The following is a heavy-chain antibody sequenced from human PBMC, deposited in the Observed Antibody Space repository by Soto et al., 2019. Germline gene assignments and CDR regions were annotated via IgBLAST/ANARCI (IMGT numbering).Heavy chain of an antibody. Sequence: ASVKVSCKASGGTFSSYAISWVRQAPGQGLEWMGGIIPIFGTANYAQKFQGRVTITADESTSTAYMELSSLRSEDTAVYYCARDRTYGDYHFTYYYYYGMDVWGQGTTVTVSS. CDR1: GGTFSSYA. D-gene: IGHD4-17*01. CDR2: IIPIFGTA. J-gene: IGHJ6*02. CDR3: ARDRTYGDYHFTYYYYYGMDV. V-gene: IGHV1-69*13.